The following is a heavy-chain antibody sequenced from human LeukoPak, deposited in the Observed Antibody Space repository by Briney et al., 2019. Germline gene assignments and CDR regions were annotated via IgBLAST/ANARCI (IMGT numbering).Heavy chain of an antibody. J-gene: IGHJ4*02. Sequence: SETLSLTCTVSGGSISSYYWSWIRQPAGKGLEWIGRVYTSGSTTYNPSLKSRVTMSVDTSKNQFSLHLSSVSAADTAVYYCASSIFGVVPPAYWGQGTLVTVSS. V-gene: IGHV4-4*07. D-gene: IGHD3-3*01. CDR2: VYTSGST. CDR3: ASSIFGVVPPAY. CDR1: GGSISSYY.